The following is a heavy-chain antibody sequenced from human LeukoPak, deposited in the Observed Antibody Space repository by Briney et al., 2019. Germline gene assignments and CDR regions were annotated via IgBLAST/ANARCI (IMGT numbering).Heavy chain of an antibody. CDR2: INHSGTT. D-gene: IGHD3-16*01. CDR3: ARRLERWGPEGDAFDI. CDR1: GGSISSYY. V-gene: IGHV4-34*01. Sequence: SETPSLTCTVSGGSISSYYWSWIRQPPGKGLEWIGEINHSGTTSWSPTLKSRVTISVDPSKNQFSLKMRSVTDADTAVYYCARRLERWGPEGDAFDIWSRGTMVTVFS. J-gene: IGHJ3*02.